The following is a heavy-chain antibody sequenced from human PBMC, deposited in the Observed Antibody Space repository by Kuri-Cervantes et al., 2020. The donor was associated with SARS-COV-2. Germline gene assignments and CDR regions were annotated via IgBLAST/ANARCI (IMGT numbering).Heavy chain of an antibody. CDR2: INPNSGGT. J-gene: IGHJ4*02. CDR1: GYTFTGYY. D-gene: IGHD3-3*01. Sequence: ASVKVSCKASGYTFTGYYMHWVRQAPGQGLEWMGWINPNSGGTNYAQKFQGRVTMTRDTSISTAYMELSRLRSDDTAVYYCARGNFPPYDFWSGYYTYYFDYWGQGTLVTVS. CDR3: ARGNFPPYDFWSGYYTYYFDY. V-gene: IGHV1-2*02.